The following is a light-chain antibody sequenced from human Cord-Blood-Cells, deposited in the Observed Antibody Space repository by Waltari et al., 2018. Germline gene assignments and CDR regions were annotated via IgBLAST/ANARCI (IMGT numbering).Light chain of an antibody. CDR3: SSYTSSSTRKV. J-gene: IGLJ1*01. Sequence: QSSLTQPASVSGSPGQSITISCTGTRSAVGGFNFFPCYQQHPGKAPKLMIYDVSNRPSGVSNRCSGSKSGNTASLTISGLQAEDEADYYCSSYTSSSTRKVFGTGTKVTVL. CDR2: DVS. V-gene: IGLV2-14*01. CDR1: RSAVGGFNF.